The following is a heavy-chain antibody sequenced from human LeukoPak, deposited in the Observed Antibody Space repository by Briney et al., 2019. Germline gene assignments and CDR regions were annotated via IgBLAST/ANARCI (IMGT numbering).Heavy chain of an antibody. CDR2: IYTSGST. D-gene: IGHD3-10*01. CDR3: ARGRGPRSPPSNY. CDR1: GGSISSGSYY. V-gene: IGHV4-61*02. J-gene: IGHJ4*02. Sequence: SETLSLTCTVSGGSISSGSYYWSWIRQPAGKGLEWIGRIYTSGSTNYNPSLKSRVTISVDTSKNQFSLKLSSVTAADTAVYYCARGRGPRSPPSNYWGQGTLVTVSS.